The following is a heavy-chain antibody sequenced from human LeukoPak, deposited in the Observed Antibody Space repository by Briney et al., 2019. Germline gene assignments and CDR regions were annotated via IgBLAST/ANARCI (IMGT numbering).Heavy chain of an antibody. CDR2: ISYDASNK. J-gene: IGHJ5*02. CDR3: ARGSGSSTRGWSDP. Sequence: PGGSLRLSCAASGFTFSSNAMHWVRQAPGKGLEWVAVISYDASNKYYADSVKGRFTISRDNSKNTLYLQMNSLRGEDTSVYYCARGSGSSTRGWSDPWGQGTLVTVSS. V-gene: IGHV3-30-3*01. CDR1: GFTFSSNA. D-gene: IGHD6-13*01.